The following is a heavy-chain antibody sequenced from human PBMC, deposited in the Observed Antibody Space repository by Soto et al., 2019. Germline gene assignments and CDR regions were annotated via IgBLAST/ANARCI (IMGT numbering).Heavy chain of an antibody. CDR1: GGSISNGGW. V-gene: IGHV4-4*02. CDR3: ARDQGSHPGD. D-gene: IGHD6-13*01. Sequence: QVQLQESGPGLVRPSGTVSLTCAVSGGSISNGGWWSWVRQPPGKGLEWIGEIHHSGSTNYNPSLKSRVTMSVVPSKNLFSLTLNSVTAADTAFYYCARDQGSHPGDWGQGTLVSVSS. J-gene: IGHJ4*02. CDR2: IHHSGST.